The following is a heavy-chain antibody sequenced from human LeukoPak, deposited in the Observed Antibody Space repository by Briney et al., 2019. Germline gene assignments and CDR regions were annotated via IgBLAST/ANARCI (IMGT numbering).Heavy chain of an antibody. Sequence: GGSLRLSCAASGFTFSSYAMSWVRQAPGKGLEWVSAISGSGGSTYYADSVKGRFTISRDNSKNTLYLQMNSLRAEDTAVYYCAKNPPPYYYGSGIFDYWGQGTLVTVSS. J-gene: IGHJ4*02. D-gene: IGHD3-10*01. CDR3: AKNPPPYYYGSGIFDY. CDR1: GFTFSSYA. V-gene: IGHV3-23*01. CDR2: ISGSGGST.